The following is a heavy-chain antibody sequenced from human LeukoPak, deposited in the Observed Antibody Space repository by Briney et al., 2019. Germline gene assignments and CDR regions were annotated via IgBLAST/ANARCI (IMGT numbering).Heavy chain of an antibody. Sequence: GGSLRLSCAASGFTFSSYAMSWVRQAPGKGLEWVSAISGSGGSTYYAGSVKGRFTISRDNSKNTLYLQMNSLRAEDPAVYYCARPKTGSTVANDYWGQGTLVTVSS. CDR2: ISGSGGST. V-gene: IGHV3-23*01. J-gene: IGHJ4*02. CDR3: ARPKTGSTVANDY. D-gene: IGHD4-11*01. CDR1: GFTFSSYA.